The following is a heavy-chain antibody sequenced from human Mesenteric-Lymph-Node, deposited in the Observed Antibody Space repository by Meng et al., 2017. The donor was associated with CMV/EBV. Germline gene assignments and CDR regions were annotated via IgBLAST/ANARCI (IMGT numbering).Heavy chain of an antibody. J-gene: IGHJ6*02. CDR1: GFTFSSYA. Sequence: GESLKISCAASGFTFSSYAMHWVRQAPGKGLEWVAVISYDGSNKYYADSVKGRFTISRDNSKNTLYLQMNSLRAEDTAVYYCARGGRRTFSGYDYYYYGMDVWGQGTTVTVSS. V-gene: IGHV3-30-3*01. D-gene: IGHD5-12*01. CDR3: ARGGRRTFSGYDYYYYGMDV. CDR2: ISYDGSNK.